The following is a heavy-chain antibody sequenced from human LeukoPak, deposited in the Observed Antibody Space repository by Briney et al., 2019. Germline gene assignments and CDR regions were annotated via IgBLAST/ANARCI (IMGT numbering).Heavy chain of an antibody. J-gene: IGHJ4*02. CDR3: ARAITMVRGAFDY. CDR1: GYTFTGYY. D-gene: IGHD3-10*01. V-gene: IGHV1-2*02. Sequence: ASVKVSCTASGYTFTGYYIHWVRQAPGQGLEWMGWINPKSGGTNYAQKFQGRVTMTRDTSISTAYMELSRLRSDDTAVYYCARAITMVRGAFDYWGQGTLVTVSS. CDR2: INPKSGGT.